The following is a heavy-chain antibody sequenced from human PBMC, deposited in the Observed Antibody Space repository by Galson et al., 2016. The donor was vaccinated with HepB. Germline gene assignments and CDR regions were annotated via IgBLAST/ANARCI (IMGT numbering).Heavy chain of an antibody. CDR1: GFVFSSYG. V-gene: IGHV3-33*08. CDR3: ARDYYGSGSYYPDPMDV. D-gene: IGHD3-10*01. Sequence: SLRLSCAASGFVFSSYGMHWVRQAPGKGLEWVAVIWYDGSNKYYADSVKGRFTISRDNSKNTLYLQMNSLRAEDTAVYYCARDYYGSGSYYPDPMDVWGKGTTVTVSS. CDR2: IWYDGSNK. J-gene: IGHJ6*04.